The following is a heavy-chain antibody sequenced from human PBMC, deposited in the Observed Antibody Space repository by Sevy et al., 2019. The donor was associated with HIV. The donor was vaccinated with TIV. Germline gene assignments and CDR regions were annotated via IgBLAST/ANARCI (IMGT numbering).Heavy chain of an antibody. V-gene: IGHV6-1*01. CDR1: GDSVSSNSAV. D-gene: IGHD1-26*01. CDR3: ARAEARELVPPDV. J-gene: IGHJ6*02. CDR2: IYYRSKWYN. Sequence: SQTLSLTCAISGDSVSSNSAVWNWIRQSPSRGLEWLGRIYYRSKWYNDYAVSVKSRITINPDTSKNQFSLQLNSVTPDDTAVYYCARAEARELVPPDVWGQGTTVTVSS.